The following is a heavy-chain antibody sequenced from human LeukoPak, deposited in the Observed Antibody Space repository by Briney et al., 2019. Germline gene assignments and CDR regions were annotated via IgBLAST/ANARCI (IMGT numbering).Heavy chain of an antibody. D-gene: IGHD1-26*01. CDR1: GGTFSSYA. CDR2: IIPIFGTA. CDR3: ARGGVGATYYFDY. J-gene: IGHJ4*02. V-gene: IGHV1-69*05. Sequence: SVKVSCKASGGTFSSYAISWVRQAPGQGLEWMGGIIPIFGTANYAQKFQGRVTMTRDTSTSTVYMELSSLRSEDTAVYYCARGGVGATYYFDYWGQGTLVTVSS.